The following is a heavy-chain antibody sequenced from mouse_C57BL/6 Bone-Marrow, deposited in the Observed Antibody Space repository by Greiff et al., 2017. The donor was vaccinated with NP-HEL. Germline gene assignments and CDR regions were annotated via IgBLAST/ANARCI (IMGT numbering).Heavy chain of an antibody. CDR2: IRSKSNNYAT. D-gene: IGHD1-1*02. Sequence: EVQLVESGGGLVQPKGSLKLSCAASGFSFNTYAMNWVRQAPGKGLEWVARIRSKSNNYATYYADSLKDRFTISRDDSERMLYLQMNNLKTEDTAMYYGVRQGYGGYYLDYWGQGTTLTVSS. V-gene: IGHV10-1*01. CDR1: GFSFNTYA. CDR3: VRQGYGGYYLDY. J-gene: IGHJ2*01.